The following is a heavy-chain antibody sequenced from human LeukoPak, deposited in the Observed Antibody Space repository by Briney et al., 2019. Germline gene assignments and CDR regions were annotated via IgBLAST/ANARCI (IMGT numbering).Heavy chain of an antibody. CDR3: TKEGVEGY. Sequence: ASVKVSCKASGYNFNGYNMHWVRQAPGQGLEWMGWINPHSGGTNYAQKFQGRVTITRDTSNNTAYLELGRLTSDVTAVYYCTKEGVEGYWGQGTLVTVSS. CDR1: GYNFNGYN. CDR2: INPHSGGT. V-gene: IGHV1-2*02. J-gene: IGHJ4*02.